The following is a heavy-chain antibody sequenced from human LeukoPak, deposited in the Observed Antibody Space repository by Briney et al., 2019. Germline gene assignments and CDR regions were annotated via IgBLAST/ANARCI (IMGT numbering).Heavy chain of an antibody. D-gene: IGHD4-17*01. CDR1: GGSISSSY. V-gene: IGHV4-59*01. Sequence: SETLSLTCTVPGGSISSSYWTWIRQPPGKGLEWIGYIYYSGTTDYNPSLRSRVTISVDTPKNQFSLKLSSVTAADTAVYYCARDFAVTTAYYYGVDVWGQGITVTASS. CDR3: ARDFAVTTAYYYGVDV. CDR2: IYYSGTT. J-gene: IGHJ6*02.